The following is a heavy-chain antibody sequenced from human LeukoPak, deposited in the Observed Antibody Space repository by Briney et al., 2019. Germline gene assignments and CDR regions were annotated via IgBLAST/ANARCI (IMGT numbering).Heavy chain of an antibody. CDR2: IYHSGST. CDR3: AKGNFLRAYSAFDY. J-gene: IGHJ4*02. D-gene: IGHD5-12*01. CDR1: GGSISSSNW. Sequence: SETLSLTCAVSGGSISSSNWWSWVRQPPGKGLEWIGEIYHSGSTNYNPSLKSRVTISVDKSKNQFSLKLSSVTAADTAVYYCAKGNFLRAYSAFDYWGQGTLVTVSS. V-gene: IGHV4-4*02.